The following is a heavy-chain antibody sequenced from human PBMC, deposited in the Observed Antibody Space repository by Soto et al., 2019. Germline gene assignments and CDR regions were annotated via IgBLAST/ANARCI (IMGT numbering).Heavy chain of an antibody. D-gene: IGHD3-3*01. J-gene: IGHJ4*02. CDR2: ISAYNGNT. Sequence: GASVKVSCKASGYTFTSYAMRWVRQAPGQGLEWMGWISAYNGNTNYAQKLQGRVTMTTDTSTSTAYMELRSLRSDDTAVYYCARDAGITIFGVVRLPDYWGQGTLVTVSS. CDR3: ARDAGITIFGVVRLPDY. V-gene: IGHV1-18*01. CDR1: GYTFTSYA.